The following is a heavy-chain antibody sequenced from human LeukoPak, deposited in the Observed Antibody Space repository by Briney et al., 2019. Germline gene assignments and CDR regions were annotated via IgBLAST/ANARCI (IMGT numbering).Heavy chain of an antibody. CDR3: ARYVPVRTGTTRASFDH. D-gene: IGHD1-1*01. CDR2: ISHNGDT. Sequence: SETLSLTCAVYGGSFSDYDWSWIRQAPGKGLEWIGEISHNGDTNCDPSLKSRFSMSIDTSRSQFSLNLRSVTATDTAVYYCARYVPVRTGTTRASFDHWGQGTLVTVSS. CDR1: GGSFSDYD. J-gene: IGHJ4*02. V-gene: IGHV4-34*01.